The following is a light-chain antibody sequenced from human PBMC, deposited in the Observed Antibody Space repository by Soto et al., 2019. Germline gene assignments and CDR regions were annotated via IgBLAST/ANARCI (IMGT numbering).Light chain of an antibody. CDR3: QQYNNWPPWT. CDR1: QSVSRN. Sequence: IVMTLSPATLSVSPGERVTLSCRASQSVSRNLASYQQTVGQAPRLLRYGASTRATGIPARFSGSGSGTEFTLTISSMQSEDFAVYDCQQYNNWPPWTFGQGTQVDI. V-gene: IGKV3-15*01. J-gene: IGKJ1*01. CDR2: GAS.